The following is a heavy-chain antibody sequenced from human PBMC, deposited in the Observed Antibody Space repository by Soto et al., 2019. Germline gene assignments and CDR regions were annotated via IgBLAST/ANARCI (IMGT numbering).Heavy chain of an antibody. D-gene: IGHD2-2*01. V-gene: IGHV4-59*01. CDR3: ARGDCSSTSCYSIPDY. CDR2: IYYSGST. J-gene: IGHJ4*02. Sequence: SETLSLTCTVSGGSISSYDWSWIRQPPGKGLEWIGYIYYSGSTNYNPSLKSRVTITVDTSKNQFSLKLSSVTAADTAVYYCARGDCSSTSCYSIPDYWGQGTLVTVSS. CDR1: GGSISSYD.